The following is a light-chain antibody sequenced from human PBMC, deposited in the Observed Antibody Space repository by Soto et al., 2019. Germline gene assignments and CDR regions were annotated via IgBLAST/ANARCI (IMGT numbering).Light chain of an antibody. V-gene: IGKV4-1*01. CDR1: QSLLYSFNNKNY. J-gene: IGKJ1*01. Sequence: DIVMTQSPDSLTVSLGERATINCKSSQSLLYSFNNKNYLAWYQQKPGQPPKLLIHWASNREFGVPDRISGSGAGTDFTLKISRVEAEDVGVYYCMQGTQFPQTFGQGTKVDI. CDR3: MQGTQFPQT. CDR2: WAS.